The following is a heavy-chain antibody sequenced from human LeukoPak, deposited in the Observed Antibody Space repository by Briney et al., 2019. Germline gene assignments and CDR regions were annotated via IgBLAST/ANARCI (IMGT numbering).Heavy chain of an antibody. CDR3: ARTPKVLWFGEFNH. CDR1: GYTFTSYG. CDR2: ISAYNGNT. Sequence: GASVKVSCKASGYTFTSYGISWVRQAPGQGLEWMGWISAYNGNTNYAQKLQGRVTMTTDTSTSTAYMELRSLRSDDTAVYYCARTPKVLWFGEFNHWGQGTLVTVSS. J-gene: IGHJ4*02. D-gene: IGHD3-10*01. V-gene: IGHV1-18*01.